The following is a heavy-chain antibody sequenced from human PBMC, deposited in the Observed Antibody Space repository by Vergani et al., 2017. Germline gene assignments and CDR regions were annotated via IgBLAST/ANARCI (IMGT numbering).Heavy chain of an antibody. D-gene: IGHD3-16*02. CDR3: ARAALRALVGYYYYMDV. CDR1: GDSITNGGFS. Sequence: QLQLQESGSGLVKPSQTLSLTCAVSGDSITNGGFSWNWIRQPPGKGPEWIGYIFPSGNFGYNPSLKNRVSISLDKSKNQFSLWVNSVTAADTAVYFCARAALRALVGYYYYMDVWGKGKTVVVSS. CDR2: IFPSGNF. J-gene: IGHJ6*03. V-gene: IGHV4-30-2*01.